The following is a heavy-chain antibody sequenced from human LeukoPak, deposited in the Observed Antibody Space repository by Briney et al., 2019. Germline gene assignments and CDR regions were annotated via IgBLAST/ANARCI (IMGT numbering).Heavy chain of an antibody. D-gene: IGHD6-25*01. J-gene: IGHJ6*02. V-gene: IGHV3-7*01. CDR3: TRNRGLDV. CDR2: IKPEGSEK. CDR1: GFTFSSFW. Sequence: GGSLRLSCAASGFTFSSFWMSWVRQAPGKGLEWVANIKPEGSEKYYVDSVKGRFTISRDNAKNSLYLQMNSLRVEDTAVYYCTRNRGLDVWGQGTTVTVSS.